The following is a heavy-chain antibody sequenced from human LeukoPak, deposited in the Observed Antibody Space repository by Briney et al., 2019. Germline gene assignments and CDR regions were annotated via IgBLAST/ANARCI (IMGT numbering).Heavy chain of an antibody. Sequence: PGGSLRLSCAASGFTFSSYGMSWVRQAPGKGLEWVSAISGSGGSTYYADSVNGRFTISRDNSKNTLYLQMNSLRAEDTAVYYCAKAPFGLWFGEDGQVDYWGQGTLVTVSS. CDR1: GFTFSSYG. CDR2: ISGSGGST. D-gene: IGHD3-10*01. CDR3: AKAPFGLWFGEDGQVDY. V-gene: IGHV3-23*01. J-gene: IGHJ4*02.